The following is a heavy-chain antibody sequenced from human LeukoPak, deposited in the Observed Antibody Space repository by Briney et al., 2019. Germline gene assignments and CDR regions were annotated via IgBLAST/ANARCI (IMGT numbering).Heavy chain of an antibody. Sequence: GGSLRLSCAASGFTFSSYAMHWVRQAPGKGLEWVSYISSSSSYTNYAGSVKGRSTISRDNAKNSLYLQMNSLRAEDTAVYYCAKGRWERYWSGGSCYSDNHFDYWGQGTQVTVSS. D-gene: IGHD2-15*01. V-gene: IGHV3-21*05. CDR3: AKGRWERYWSGGSCYSDNHFDY. CDR1: GFTFSSYA. CDR2: ISSSSSYT. J-gene: IGHJ4*02.